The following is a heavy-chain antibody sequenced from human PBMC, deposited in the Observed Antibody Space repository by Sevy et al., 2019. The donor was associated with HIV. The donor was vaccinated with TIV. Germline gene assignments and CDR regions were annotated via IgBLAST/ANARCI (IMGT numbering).Heavy chain of an antibody. V-gene: IGHV1-46*01. Sequence: ASVKVSCKASGYTFTSYYMHWVRQAPGQGLEWMGIINPSGGSTSYAQKFQGRVTMTRDTSTSTVYMELSSLGSEDTAVYYCARSSYYYGSGSYFINWFDPWGQGTLVTVSS. D-gene: IGHD3-10*01. CDR2: INPSGGST. CDR1: GYTFTSYY. J-gene: IGHJ5*02. CDR3: ARSSYYYGSGSYFINWFDP.